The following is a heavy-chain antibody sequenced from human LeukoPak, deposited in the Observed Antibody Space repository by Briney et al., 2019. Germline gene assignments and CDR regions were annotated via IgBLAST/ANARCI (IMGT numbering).Heavy chain of an antibody. CDR2: ISYDGSNK. J-gene: IGHJ6*04. V-gene: IGHV3-30*04. Sequence: PGGSLRLSCAASGFTFSSYAMHWVRQAPGKGLEWVAVISYDGSNKYYADSVKGRFTISRDNSKNTLYLQMNSLRAEDTAVYYCAKVATIREMDVWGKGTTVTISS. D-gene: IGHD5-12*01. CDR1: GFTFSSYA. CDR3: AKVATIREMDV.